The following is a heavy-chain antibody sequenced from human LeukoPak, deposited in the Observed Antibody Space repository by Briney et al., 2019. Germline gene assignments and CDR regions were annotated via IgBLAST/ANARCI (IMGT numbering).Heavy chain of an antibody. D-gene: IGHD6-19*01. J-gene: IGHJ4*02. CDR1: GFTFSSYA. CDR2: ISGSGGST. Sequence: GGSLRLSCAASGFTFSSYAMSWVRQAPGKGLEWVSAISGSGGSTYYADSVKGRFTISRDNSKNTLYLQMNSLRAEDTAVYYCAKVGDSSGWTPLGYWGQGTLVTVSS. CDR3: AKVGDSSGWTPLGY. V-gene: IGHV3-23*01.